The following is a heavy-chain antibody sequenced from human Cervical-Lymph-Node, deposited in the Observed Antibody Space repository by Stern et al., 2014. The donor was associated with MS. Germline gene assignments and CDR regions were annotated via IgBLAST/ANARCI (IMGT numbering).Heavy chain of an antibody. Sequence: VQLVESGPGLVRPSQTVSLTCTVSGGSISSGGYYWNWIRQHPGKGLEWIGFIYSSGTTSYNPSLKSRLTISVDTSQNQFSLNLSSVTVADTAVYFCARTVPGDRDDYWGQGILVTVSS. D-gene: IGHD4-17*01. CDR1: GGSISSGGYY. J-gene: IGHJ4*02. CDR2: IYSSGTT. V-gene: IGHV4-31*03. CDR3: ARTVPGDRDDY.